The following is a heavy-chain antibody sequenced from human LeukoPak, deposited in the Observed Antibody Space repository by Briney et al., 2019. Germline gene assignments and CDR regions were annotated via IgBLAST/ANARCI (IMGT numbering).Heavy chain of an antibody. V-gene: IGHV4-39*07. CDR2: IYYDGST. D-gene: IGHD5/OR15-5a*01. J-gene: IGHJ4*02. CDR3: ASSVEEYYFDY. CDR1: SASITSSNYY. Sequence: SETLSLTCTVSSASITSSNYYWAWIRQPPGKGLEFIGTIYYDGSTYYNPSLKSRVTMSVDTSKNQFSLKLSSVTAADTAVYYCASSVEEYYFDYWGQGTLVTVSS.